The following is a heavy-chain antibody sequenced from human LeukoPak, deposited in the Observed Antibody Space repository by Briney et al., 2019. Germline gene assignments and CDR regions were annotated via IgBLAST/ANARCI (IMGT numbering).Heavy chain of an antibody. V-gene: IGHV1-2*02. CDR3: ARGGTPVFYYYMDV. CDR1: GYTFTGYY. CDR2: INPNSGGT. Sequence: ASVTVSCKASGYTFTGYYMHWVRQAPGQGLEWMGWINPNSGGTNYAQKFQVRVTLTSDTSISTVYMELSSLRSDDTAVYYCARGGTPVFYYYMDVWGKGTTVTVSS. D-gene: IGHD3-16*01. J-gene: IGHJ6*03.